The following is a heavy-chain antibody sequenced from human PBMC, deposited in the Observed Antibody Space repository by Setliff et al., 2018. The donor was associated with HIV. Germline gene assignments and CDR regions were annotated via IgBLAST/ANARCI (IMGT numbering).Heavy chain of an antibody. CDR1: GYTFTSYG. J-gene: IGHJ6*02. V-gene: IGHV1-18*01. D-gene: IGHD3-3*02. CDR3: ARDAWVEFLEWTFYGMDV. Sequence: ASVKVSCKASGYTFTSYGISRVRQAPGQGLEWMGWISAYNGDTKYAPKVQGRVTLTTDTSSSTIYMELRSLGSDDTAVYYCARDAWVEFLEWTFYGMDVWGQGTTVTVSS. CDR2: ISAYNGDT.